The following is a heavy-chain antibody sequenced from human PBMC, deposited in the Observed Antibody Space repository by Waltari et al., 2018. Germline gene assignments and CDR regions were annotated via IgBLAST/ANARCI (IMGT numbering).Heavy chain of an antibody. CDR3: ARTAGYSSSWYSY. Sequence: QVQLQESGPGLVKPSQTLSLTCTVSGGSISSGGYYWSWIRQHPGKGLEWIGYIYCSGKTYDNPCLKSRVTSSVETSKNQFSLKLSSVTAADTAVYYCARTAGYSSSWYSYWGQGTLVTVSS. D-gene: IGHD6-13*01. V-gene: IGHV4-31*03. CDR2: IYCSGKT. CDR1: GGSISSGGYY. J-gene: IGHJ4*02.